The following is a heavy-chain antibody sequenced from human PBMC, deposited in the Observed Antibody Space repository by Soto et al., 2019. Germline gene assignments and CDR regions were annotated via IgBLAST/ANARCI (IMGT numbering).Heavy chain of an antibody. J-gene: IGHJ4*02. CDR1: GGSFSSYG. D-gene: IGHD3-22*01. CDR2: IIPNFDTA. CDR3: ARERRIYYDSSGPLDY. Sequence: QVQLVQSGAEVKKPESSVKVSCKASGGSFSSYGITWVRQAPGQGLEWMGGIIPNFDTANYAQRLQGRVTITADKSTSTAYMELSSLRSEDTAVYYCARERRIYYDSSGPLDYWGQGTLVTVSS. V-gene: IGHV1-69*06.